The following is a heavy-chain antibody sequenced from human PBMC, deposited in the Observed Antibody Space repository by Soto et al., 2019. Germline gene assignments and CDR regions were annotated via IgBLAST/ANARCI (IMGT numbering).Heavy chain of an antibody. CDR1: GFTFRSYG. CDR3: AKDKANRMSMVVIPVLDY. CDR2: ISYDGSNE. D-gene: IGHD2-15*01. Sequence: HPGGSLRPSCAASGFTFRSYGMHWVGQAPGKGLEWVAVISYDGSNEYYADSVKGRFTISRDNSKNTLYLQMNSLRAEDTAVSYCAKDKANRMSMVVIPVLDYWGQGTLVTVSS. V-gene: IGHV3-30*18. J-gene: IGHJ4*02.